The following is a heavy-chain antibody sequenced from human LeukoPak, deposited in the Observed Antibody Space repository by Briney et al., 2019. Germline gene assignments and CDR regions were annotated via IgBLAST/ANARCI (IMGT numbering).Heavy chain of an antibody. Sequence: GGSLRLSCAASGFTFSSYSMNWVRQAPGKGLEWVSGINWNGGSTGYADSVKGRFTISRDNAKNSLYLQMNSLRAEDTALYYCARGPIVVVPAAKFDYWGQGTLVTVSS. CDR1: GFTFSSYS. CDR2: INWNGGST. V-gene: IGHV3-20*04. D-gene: IGHD2-2*01. J-gene: IGHJ4*02. CDR3: ARGPIVVVPAAKFDY.